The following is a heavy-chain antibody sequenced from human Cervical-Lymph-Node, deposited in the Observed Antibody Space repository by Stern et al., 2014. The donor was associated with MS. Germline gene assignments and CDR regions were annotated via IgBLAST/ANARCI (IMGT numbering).Heavy chain of an antibody. V-gene: IGHV3-30*18. CDR3: AKDRGRIVVVTYSLDY. J-gene: IGHJ4*02. CDR1: GFSFSGYG. Sequence: VQLVQSGGGVVQPGRSLRLACEASGFSFSGYGMHWVRQAPGKGLEWVAVISRDGVKKYDADNVKDRFTISRDNTKNTLYLQMDSLRADDTAVYYCAKDRGRIVVVTYSLDYWGQGTLVTVSS. D-gene: IGHD3-22*01. CDR2: ISRDGVKK.